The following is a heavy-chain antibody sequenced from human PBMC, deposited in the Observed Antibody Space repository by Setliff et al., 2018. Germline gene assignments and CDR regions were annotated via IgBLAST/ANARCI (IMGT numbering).Heavy chain of an antibody. CDR1: GGSISSSSYY. V-gene: IGHV4-39*01. CDR3: ARLPLAVGSSRWQPVGALLAHSTTIDY. J-gene: IGHJ4*02. Sequence: ASETLSLTCTVSGGSISSSSYYWGWIRQPPGKGLEWIGSIYYSGRTYYNPSLKSRATISVDTSKNQFSLKLSSVTAADTAVYYCARLPLAVGSSRWQPVGALLAHSTTIDYWGQGTLVTVSS. CDR2: IYYSGRT. D-gene: IGHD6-13*01.